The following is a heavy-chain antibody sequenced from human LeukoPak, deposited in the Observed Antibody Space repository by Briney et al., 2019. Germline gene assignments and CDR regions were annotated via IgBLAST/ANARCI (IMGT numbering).Heavy chain of an antibody. V-gene: IGHV1-46*01. D-gene: IGHD6-13*01. J-gene: IGHJ3*02. CDR1: GYTFTSYY. Sequence: ASVKVSCKASGYTFTSYYMHWVRQAPGQGLEWMGIINPSGGSTSYAQKFQGRVTMPRDMSTSTVYMELSSLRSEDTAVYYCARGTAATDAFDIWGQGTMVTVSS. CDR3: ARGTAATDAFDI. CDR2: INPSGGST.